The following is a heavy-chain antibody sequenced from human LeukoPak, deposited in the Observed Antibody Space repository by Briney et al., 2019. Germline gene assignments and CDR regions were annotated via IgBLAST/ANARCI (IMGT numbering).Heavy chain of an antibody. Sequence: GGSLRLSCAASGITFSNYWMSWVRQAPGKGLVWVSRINSDGSSRHYADSVEGRFTISRDNAKNTLHLQMTSLRAEDTAVYYCARGGPDSSDYSSLFDYWGRGILVTVSS. CDR2: INSDGSSR. D-gene: IGHD3-22*01. J-gene: IGHJ4*02. V-gene: IGHV3-74*01. CDR1: GITFSNYW. CDR3: ARGGPDSSDYSSLFDY.